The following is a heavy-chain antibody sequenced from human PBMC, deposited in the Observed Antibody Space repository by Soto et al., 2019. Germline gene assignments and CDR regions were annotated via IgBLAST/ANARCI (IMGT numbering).Heavy chain of an antibody. J-gene: IGHJ4*02. D-gene: IGHD3-22*01. CDR1: GFTFSSYG. CDR3: AKVDTSYYYDSSGYFDY. V-gene: IGHV3-30*18. CDR2: ISYDGSNK. Sequence: QVQLVESGGGVVQPGRSLRLSCAASGFTFSSYGMHWVRQAPGKGLEWVAAISYDGSNKYYADSVKGRFTISRDNSKNTLYLQMNSLRAEDTGVYYCAKVDTSYYYDSSGYFDYWGQGTLVTVSS.